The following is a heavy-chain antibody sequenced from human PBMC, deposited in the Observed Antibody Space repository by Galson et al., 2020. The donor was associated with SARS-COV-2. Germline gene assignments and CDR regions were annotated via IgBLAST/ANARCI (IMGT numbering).Heavy chain of an antibody. D-gene: IGHD1-26*01. Sequence: SETLSLTCTVSGGSISSYYWSWIRQPPGKGLEWIGYIYYSGSTNYNPSLKSRVTISVDTSKNQFSLKLSSVTAADTAVYYCARAGLGGAYDYYMDVWGKGTTVTISS. CDR1: GGSISSYY. J-gene: IGHJ6*03. V-gene: IGHV4-59*01. CDR2: IYYSGST. CDR3: ARAGLGGAYDYYMDV.